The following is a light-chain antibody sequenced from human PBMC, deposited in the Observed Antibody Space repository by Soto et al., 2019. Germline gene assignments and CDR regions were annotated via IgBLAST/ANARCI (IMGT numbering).Light chain of an antibody. J-gene: IGLJ2*01. V-gene: IGLV2-11*01. CDR2: DVS. CDR3: CSYAGSYVV. CDR1: SSDVGGYNY. Sequence: QSALTQPRSVSGSPGQSVTISCTGTSSDVGGYNYVSWYQQHPGKAPKLMIYDVSKRPSGVPDRFSGSKSGNTASLTISGLQAEDEADYYCCSYAGSYVVFGGRTKVTVL.